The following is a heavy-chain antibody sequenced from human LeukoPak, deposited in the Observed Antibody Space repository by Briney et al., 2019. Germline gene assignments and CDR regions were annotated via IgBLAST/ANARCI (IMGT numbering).Heavy chain of an antibody. D-gene: IGHD6-13*01. V-gene: IGHV3-30-3*01. CDR1: GFTFSSYA. CDR3: ATSFGRQQLVLHYFDY. Sequence: PGGSLRLSCAASGFTFSSYAMHWVRQAPGKGLEWVEVISYDGSNKYYADSVKGRFTISRDNSKNTLYLQMNSLRAEDTAVYYCATSFGRQQLVLHYFDYWGQGTLVTVSS. J-gene: IGHJ4*02. CDR2: ISYDGSNK.